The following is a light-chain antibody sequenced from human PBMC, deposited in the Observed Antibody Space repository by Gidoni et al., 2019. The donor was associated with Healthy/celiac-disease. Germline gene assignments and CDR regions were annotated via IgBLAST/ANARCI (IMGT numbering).Light chain of an antibody. CDR2: KAT. J-gene: IGKJ1*01. CDR1: QSISSW. Sequence: DIQIPQSPSTLSASVGDRVTITCRANQSISSWLAWYQQKPGKAPKLLNDKATSLESGVPSRSSSSGARKEFTITISSLQHDDFATYYYQRYNSYSWTFGQGTKVEIK. CDR3: QRYNSYSWT. V-gene: IGKV1-5*03.